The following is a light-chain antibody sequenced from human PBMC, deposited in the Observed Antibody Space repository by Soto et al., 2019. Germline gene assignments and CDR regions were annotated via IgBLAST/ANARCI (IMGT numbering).Light chain of an antibody. CDR3: QSYDSSLSGWV. V-gene: IGLV1-40*01. J-gene: IGLJ3*02. Sequence: QSVLTQPPSVSGAPGQTVTISCTRSSSNIGAAYDVHWYQHLPGTAPKLLIYDNNNRPSGVPDRFSGSKSGTSASLAIPGLQAEDEADYYCQSYDSSLSGWVFGGGTKLTVL. CDR2: DNN. CDR1: SSNIGAAYD.